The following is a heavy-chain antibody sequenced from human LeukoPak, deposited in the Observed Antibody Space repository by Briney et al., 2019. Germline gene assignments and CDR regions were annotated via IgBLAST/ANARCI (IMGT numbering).Heavy chain of an antibody. CDR2: IYPGDSDT. CDR1: GYSFTSYW. Sequence: GESLKISCKGSGYSFTSYWIGWVRQMPGKGPEWMGIIYPGDSDTRYSPSFQGQVTISADKSISTAYLQWSSLKASDTAMYYCARQIKYCSGGSCYWGGFDYWGQGTLVTVSS. CDR3: ARQIKYCSGGSCYWGGFDY. D-gene: IGHD2-15*01. V-gene: IGHV5-51*01. J-gene: IGHJ4*02.